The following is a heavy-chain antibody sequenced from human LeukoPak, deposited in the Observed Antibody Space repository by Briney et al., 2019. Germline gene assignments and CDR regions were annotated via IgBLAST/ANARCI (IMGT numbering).Heavy chain of an antibody. D-gene: IGHD1-20*01. CDR3: ARHTITGTVTSYYYYGMDV. CDR1: GFTVSSNY. CDR2: IYSGGST. J-gene: IGHJ6*02. V-gene: IGHV3-53*01. Sequence: GGSLRLSCAASGFTVSSNYMSWVRQAPGKGLEWVSVIYSGGSTYYADSVTGRFTISRDNSKNTLYLQMNSLRAEDTAVYYCARHTITGTVTSYYYYGMDVWGQGTTVTVSS.